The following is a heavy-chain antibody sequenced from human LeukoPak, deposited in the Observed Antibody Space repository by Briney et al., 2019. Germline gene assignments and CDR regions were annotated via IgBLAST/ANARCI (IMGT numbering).Heavy chain of an antibody. J-gene: IGHJ5*02. CDR1: GGSISSSSYY. CDR3: ARELAVAGTVTHRFDP. V-gene: IGHV4-39*02. Sequence: SETLSLTCTVSGGSISSSSYYWGWIRQPPGKGLEWIGGIYYSGSTYYNPSLKSRVTISVDTSKNQFSLELSSVTAADTAVYYCARELAVAGTVTHRFDPWGQGTLVTVSS. CDR2: IYYSGST. D-gene: IGHD6-19*01.